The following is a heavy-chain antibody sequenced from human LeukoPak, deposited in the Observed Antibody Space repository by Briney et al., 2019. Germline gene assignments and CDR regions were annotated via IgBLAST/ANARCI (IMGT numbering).Heavy chain of an antibody. J-gene: IGHJ6*03. CDR3: ARGLGGASYYMDV. CDR1: GGSISSGDYY. Sequence: SQTLSLTCTVSGGSISSGDYYWSWLRQPPGKGLEWIGYIYYSGSTYYNPSLKSRVTISVDTSKNQFSLKLSSVTVADTAVYYCARGLGGASYYMDVWGKGTTVTVSS. V-gene: IGHV4-30-4*01. D-gene: IGHD3-16*01. CDR2: IYYSGST.